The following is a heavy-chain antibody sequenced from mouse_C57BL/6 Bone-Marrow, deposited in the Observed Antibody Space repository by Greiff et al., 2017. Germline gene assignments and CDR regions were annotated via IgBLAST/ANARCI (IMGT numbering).Heavy chain of an antibody. Sequence: VQLQQSGAELARPGASVKLSCKASGYTFTSYGISWVKQRSGQGLEWIGEIYPRRGNTYYIEKFKGKATLTADKSSSTAYMELRSLTSEDSAVYFCARHWYYFDYWGQGTTLTVSS. CDR3: ARHWYYFDY. CDR1: GYTFTSYG. V-gene: IGHV1-81*01. J-gene: IGHJ2*01. CDR2: IYPRRGNT.